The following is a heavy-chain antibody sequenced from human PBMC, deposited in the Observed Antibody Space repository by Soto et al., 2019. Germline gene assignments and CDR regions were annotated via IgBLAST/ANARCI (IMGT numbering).Heavy chain of an antibody. Sequence: GSLRLSCAASGFTFSNYGMHWVRQAPGKGLEWVAIIWYDGSNKYYADSVKGRFTIPRDNSKNAVYLQMNSLRAEDTAMYYCAAGEPLNYRGQGT. CDR1: GFTFSNYG. J-gene: IGHJ4*02. D-gene: IGHD3-10*01. V-gene: IGHV3-33*01. CDR3: AAGEPLNY. CDR2: IWYDGSNK.